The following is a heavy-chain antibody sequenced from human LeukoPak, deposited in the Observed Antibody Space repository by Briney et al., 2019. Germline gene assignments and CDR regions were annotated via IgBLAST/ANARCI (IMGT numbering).Heavy chain of an antibody. CDR3: AKDRGQYSSSWYYFDY. Sequence: GGSLRLSCAASGSTFDDYAMHWVRQAPGKGLEWVSGISWNSGSIGYADSVKGRFTISRDNAKNSLYLQMNSLRAEDTALYYCAKDRGQYSSSWYYFDYWGQGTLVTVSS. CDR1: GSTFDDYA. J-gene: IGHJ4*02. V-gene: IGHV3-9*01. CDR2: ISWNSGSI. D-gene: IGHD6-13*01.